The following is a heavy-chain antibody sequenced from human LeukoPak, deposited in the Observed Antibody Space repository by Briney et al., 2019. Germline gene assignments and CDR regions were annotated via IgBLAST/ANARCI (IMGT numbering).Heavy chain of an antibody. J-gene: IGHJ4*02. CDR1: GFPFSSYG. Sequence: GGSLRLSCAASGFPFSSYGMHWVRQAPGKGLEWVAAISNDGNNKFYADSVKGRFTISRDNPKNTMNLQMNSLRAEDTAVYYCARVLGSGSYYTFDYWGQGTLVTVSS. CDR3: ARVLGSGSYYTFDY. V-gene: IGHV3-30*03. CDR2: ISNDGNNK. D-gene: IGHD3-10*01.